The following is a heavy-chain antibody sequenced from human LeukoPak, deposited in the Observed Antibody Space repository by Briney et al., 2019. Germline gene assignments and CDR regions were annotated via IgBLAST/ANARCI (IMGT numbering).Heavy chain of an antibody. V-gene: IGHV3-21*01. Sequence: GGSLRLSCAASGFTFSSYSMNWVRQAPGKGLEWVSSISSSSSYIYYADSVKGRFTISRDNAKNSLYLQMNSLRAEDTAVYYCARDRHHDFWSGYSPNWFDPWGQGTLVTVSS. CDR3: ARDRHHDFWSGYSPNWFDP. D-gene: IGHD3-3*01. CDR1: GFTFSSYS. J-gene: IGHJ5*02. CDR2: ISSSSSYI.